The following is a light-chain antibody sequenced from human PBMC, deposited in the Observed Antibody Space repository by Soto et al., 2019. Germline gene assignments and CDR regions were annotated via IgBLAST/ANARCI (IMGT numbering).Light chain of an antibody. V-gene: IGKV1-39*01. CDR2: AAS. J-gene: IGKJ1*01. Sequence: DIQMTQSPSTLSGSVGDRVTITCRASQTISSWLAWYQQKPGKAPKLLIYAASSLQSGVPSRFSGSRSGTDFTLTISSLQTEDFATYYCQQSYSTPRTFGKGTKVDIK. CDR3: QQSYSTPRT. CDR1: QTISSW.